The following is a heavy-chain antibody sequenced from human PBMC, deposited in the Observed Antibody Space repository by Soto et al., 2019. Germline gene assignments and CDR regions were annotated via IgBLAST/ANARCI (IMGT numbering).Heavy chain of an antibody. D-gene: IGHD6-19*01. CDR3: ARAERATGWYVSMDV. J-gene: IGHJ6*02. CDR2: IWYDGSNK. Sequence: GGSLRLSCAASGFTFYNFGMHWVRQAPGKGLEWVADIWYDGSNKYYADSVKGRFTISRDTSTNTLYLQMNSLGADDTAVYYCARAERATGWYVSMDVWGQGTTVTVSS. V-gene: IGHV3-33*01. CDR1: GFTFYNFG.